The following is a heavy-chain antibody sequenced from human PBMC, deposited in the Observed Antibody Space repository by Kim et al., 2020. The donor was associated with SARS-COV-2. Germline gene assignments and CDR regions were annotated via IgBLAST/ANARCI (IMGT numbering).Heavy chain of an antibody. CDR2: TA. J-gene: IGHJ2*01. D-gene: IGHD7-27*01. V-gene: IGHV1-69*06. CDR3: ARDSGGYFDL. Sequence: TANYAQKFQGRVTITADKSTSTAYMELSSLRSEDTAVYYCARDSGGYFDLWGRGTLVTVSS.